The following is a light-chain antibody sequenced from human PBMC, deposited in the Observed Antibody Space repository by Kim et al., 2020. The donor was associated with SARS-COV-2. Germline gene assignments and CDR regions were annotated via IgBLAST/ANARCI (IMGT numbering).Light chain of an antibody. V-gene: IGKV3-20*01. CDR1: QSVSNRY. CDR2: VAS. J-gene: IGKJ2*01. CDR3: QQYGSSPFT. Sequence: EIVLTQSPGTLSLSPGDRATLSCRASQSVSNRYVAWYQQKPGQAPRLLLYVASSRATGIPDRISGSGSGTDFSLTISRLEPEDFAVYYCQQYGSSPFTCGQGTKLEI.